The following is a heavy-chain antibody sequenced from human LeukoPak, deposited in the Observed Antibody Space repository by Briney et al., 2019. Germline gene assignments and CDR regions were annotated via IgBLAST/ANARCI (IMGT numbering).Heavy chain of an antibody. CDR3: ARDLRIKGQRGYYDSSGYMDY. CDR1: GGTFSSYA. D-gene: IGHD3-22*01. Sequence: SVKVSCKASGGTFSSYAISWVRQAPGQGLEWMGGIIPIFGTANYAQKFQGRVTITADKSTSTAYMELSSLRSEDTAVYYCARDLRIKGQRGYYDSSGYMDYWGQGTLVTVSS. J-gene: IGHJ4*02. CDR2: IIPIFGTA. V-gene: IGHV1-69*06.